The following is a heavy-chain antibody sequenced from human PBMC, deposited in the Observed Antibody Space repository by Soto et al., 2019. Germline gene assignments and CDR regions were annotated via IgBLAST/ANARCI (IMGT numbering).Heavy chain of an antibody. CDR3: ARTRYYDYVWGSYSRWFDP. V-gene: IGHV4-34*01. CDR2: INHSGST. J-gene: IGHJ5*02. Sequence: SETLSLTCVVYGGSFSGYYWSWIRQPPGKGLEWIGEINHSGSTNYNPSLKSRVTISVDTSKNQFSLKLSSVTAADTAVYYCARTRYYDYVWGSYSRWFDPWGKGTLVTVSS. CDR1: GGSFSGYY. D-gene: IGHD3-16*01.